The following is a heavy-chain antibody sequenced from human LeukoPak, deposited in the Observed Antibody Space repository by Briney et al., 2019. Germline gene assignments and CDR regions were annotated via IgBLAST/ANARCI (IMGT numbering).Heavy chain of an antibody. CDR2: IYYSGST. V-gene: IGHV4-59*01. CDR1: GGSISSYY. D-gene: IGHD2-2*01. J-gene: IGHJ5*02. CDR3: AREGGYCSSTSCSNNWFDP. Sequence: SETLSLTCTVSGGSISSYYWSWIRQPPGKGLEWIGYIYYSGSTNYNPSLKSRVTISVDTSKNQFSPKLSSVTAAGTAVYYCAREGGYCSSTSCSNNWFDPWGQGTLVTVSS.